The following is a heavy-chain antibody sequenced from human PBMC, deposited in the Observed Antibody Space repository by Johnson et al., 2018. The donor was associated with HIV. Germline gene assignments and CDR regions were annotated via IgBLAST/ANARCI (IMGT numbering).Heavy chain of an antibody. J-gene: IGHJ3*02. CDR2: ISGSGGGT. CDR1: GFTVSSNY. V-gene: IGHV3-23*04. Sequence: EQLVESGGGLVQPGGSMRLSCAASGFTVSSNYMSWVRQAPGKGLEWVSAISGSGGGTYYADSVKGRFTISRDNSKNTLYLQMNSLRAEDTAIYYCATRYSGNYRAFDIWGQGTMVTVSS. D-gene: IGHD1-26*01. CDR3: ATRYSGNYRAFDI.